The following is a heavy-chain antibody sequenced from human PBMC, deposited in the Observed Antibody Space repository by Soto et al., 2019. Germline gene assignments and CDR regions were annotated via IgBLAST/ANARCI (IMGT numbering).Heavy chain of an antibody. D-gene: IGHD6-13*01. Sequence: GGSLRLSCAASGFTFSSYGMHWVRQAPGKGLEWVAVISYDGSNKYYADSVKGRFTISRDNSKNTLYLQMNSLRAEDTAVYYCAKDPQQLVREDYYYGMDVWGQGTTVTVSS. CDR1: GFTFSSYG. J-gene: IGHJ6*02. V-gene: IGHV3-30*18. CDR2: ISYDGSNK. CDR3: AKDPQQLVREDYYYGMDV.